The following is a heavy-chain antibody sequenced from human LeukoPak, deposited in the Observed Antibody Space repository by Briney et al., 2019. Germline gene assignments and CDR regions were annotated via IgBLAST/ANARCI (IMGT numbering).Heavy chain of an antibody. CDR1: GFTVSSNY. Sequence: GGSLRLSCAASGFTVSSNYMSWVRQAPGKGLEWVSVIYSGGSTYYADSVKGRFTISRDNSKNTLYLQMNSLRAEDTGVYYCATITMVRGGFDYWGQGTLVTVSS. V-gene: IGHV3-53*01. CDR3: ATITMVRGGFDY. D-gene: IGHD3-10*01. CDR2: IYSGGST. J-gene: IGHJ4*02.